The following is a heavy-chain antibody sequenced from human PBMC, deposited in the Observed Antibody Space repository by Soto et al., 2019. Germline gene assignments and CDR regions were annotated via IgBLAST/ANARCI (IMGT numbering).Heavy chain of an antibody. CDR1: GFSFSSYW. Sequence: EVQLVESGGGLVQPGGSLRLSYVDSGFSFSSYWMHWVRQGPGKGLVWVARINPEGSSTNYADSAEGRFTIPRDNARNTLYLQMNSLRAEDTAVYYCARSPGGYYIDWGQGTMVTVSS. J-gene: IGHJ3*01. V-gene: IGHV3-74*01. D-gene: IGHD2-15*01. CDR3: ARSPGGYYID. CDR2: INPEGSST.